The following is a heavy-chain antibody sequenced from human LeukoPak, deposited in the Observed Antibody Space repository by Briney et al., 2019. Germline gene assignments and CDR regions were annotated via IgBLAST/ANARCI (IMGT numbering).Heavy chain of an antibody. CDR3: DGQRAGYGGNVNWFDP. Sequence: PSETLSLTCTVSGGSISNYYWSWIRQPPGKGLEWIGYIYYRGSTYYNPSLKSRVTISVDTSKNQFSLKLSSVTAADTAVYYCDGQRAGYGGNVNWFDPWGQGTLVTVSS. V-gene: IGHV4-59*04. CDR1: GGSISNYY. D-gene: IGHD4-23*01. J-gene: IGHJ5*02. CDR2: IYYRGST.